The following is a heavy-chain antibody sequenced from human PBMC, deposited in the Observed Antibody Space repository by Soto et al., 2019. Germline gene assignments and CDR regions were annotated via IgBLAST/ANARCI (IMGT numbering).Heavy chain of an antibody. J-gene: IGHJ4*02. Sequence: QVQLEESGGGVVQPGRSLRLSCEASGFTFNTYSMHWVRQPPGKGLGWLAAIWYDGSQKYYADSGKGRFIISRDNSKKTLYLKMNSLRAEDTAVYYCARAGGTTVTGLWHFDSWGQGTLVTVSS. CDR1: GFTFNTYS. D-gene: IGHD4-17*01. V-gene: IGHV3-33*01. CDR3: ARAGGTTVTGLWHFDS. CDR2: IWYDGSQK.